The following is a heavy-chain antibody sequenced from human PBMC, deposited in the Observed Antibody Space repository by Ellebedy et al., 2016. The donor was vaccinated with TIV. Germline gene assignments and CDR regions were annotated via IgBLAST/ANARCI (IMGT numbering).Heavy chain of an antibody. CDR1: GGSISSGGYY. Sequence: SETLSLTCTVSGGSISSGGYYWSWIRQHPGKGLEWIGYIYYSGTTYYNPSLKSRVTISVDTSKNQFSRKLSSVTAADTAVYYCARHLLHPNLRLGELSLNWYFDLWGRGTLVTVSS. CDR3: ARHLLHPNLRLGELSLNWYFDL. V-gene: IGHV4-31*03. D-gene: IGHD3-16*02. J-gene: IGHJ2*01. CDR2: IYYSGTT.